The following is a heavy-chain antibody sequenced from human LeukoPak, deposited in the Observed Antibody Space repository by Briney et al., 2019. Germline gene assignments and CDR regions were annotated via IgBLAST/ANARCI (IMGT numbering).Heavy chain of an antibody. Sequence: GASVKVSCKASGYTFTSYDINWVRQATGQGPEWMGWMNPNSGNTGYAQKFRGRVSITRNTSISTAYMELSSLVSEDTAVYYCARLGELSSDDYWGPGTLVTVSS. D-gene: IGHD3-16*02. CDR3: ARLGELSSDDY. V-gene: IGHV1-8*03. J-gene: IGHJ4*02. CDR1: GYTFTSYD. CDR2: MNPNSGNT.